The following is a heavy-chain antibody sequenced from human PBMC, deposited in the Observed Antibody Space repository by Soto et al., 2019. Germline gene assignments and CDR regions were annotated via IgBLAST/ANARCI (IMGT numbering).Heavy chain of an antibody. V-gene: IGHV4-31*03. CDR3: ARDLSYSSGH. CDR2: IYSNGYT. D-gene: IGHD3-10*01. CDR1: GDSISSGGYY. Sequence: SETLSLTCTVSGDSISSGGYYWSWIRQLPGKGLEWIGYIYSNGYTYYNPSLESRGTISLDTSNNQFSLKLSSVTAADTAVYYCARDLSYSSGHWGQGTLVTVSS. J-gene: IGHJ4*02.